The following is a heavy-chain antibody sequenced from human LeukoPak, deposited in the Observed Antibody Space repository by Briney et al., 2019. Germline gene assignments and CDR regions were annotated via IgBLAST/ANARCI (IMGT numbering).Heavy chain of an antibody. J-gene: IGHJ4*02. CDR3: ATDRDNSDWQKRFDS. CDR1: GFTFSTYW. Sequence: GGSLRLSCAASGFTFSTYWMNWYRQAPGKGLEWVGNINQDASEINYVDSVRGRFTIYSDNAKNSLHLQMNSLRAEDTAVYYCATDRDNSDWQKRFDSWGQGTLVTVSS. D-gene: IGHD2-21*02. CDR2: INQDASEI. V-gene: IGHV3-7*01.